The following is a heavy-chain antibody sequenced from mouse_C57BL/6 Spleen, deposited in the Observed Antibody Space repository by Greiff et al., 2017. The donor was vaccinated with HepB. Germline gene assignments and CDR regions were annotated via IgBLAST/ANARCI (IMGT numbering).Heavy chain of an antibody. Sequence: VQLQQSGAELAKPGASVKLSCKASGYTFTSYWMHWVKQRPGQGLEWIGYINPSSGYTKYNQKFKDKATLTADKSSSAAYMQLSSLTYEDSAVYYWARSYYGSSYYFDYWGQGTTLTVSS. CDR2: INPSSGYT. J-gene: IGHJ2*01. V-gene: IGHV1-7*01. D-gene: IGHD1-1*01. CDR1: GYTFTSYW. CDR3: ARSYYGSSYYFDY.